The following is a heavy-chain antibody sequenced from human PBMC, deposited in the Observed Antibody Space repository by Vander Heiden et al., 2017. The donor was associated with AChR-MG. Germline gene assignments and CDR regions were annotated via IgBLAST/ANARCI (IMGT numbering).Heavy chain of an antibody. J-gene: IGHJ5*02. D-gene: IGHD3-10*01. CDR1: GFTFGDYA. CDR2: IRRKAYGGTK. Sequence: EVQLVESGGGLVQPGRSLRLSCTAAGFTFGDYAMSWFRQAPGKGLEWVGFIRRKAYGGTKEYAASGKGRFTISRDDSKSIPYLQMTSLKTEDTAVYYCTREKRGGRYYGSGSQNGCEPWGQGTLGTVSS. V-gene: IGHV3-49*03. CDR3: TREKRGGRYYGSGSQNGCEP.